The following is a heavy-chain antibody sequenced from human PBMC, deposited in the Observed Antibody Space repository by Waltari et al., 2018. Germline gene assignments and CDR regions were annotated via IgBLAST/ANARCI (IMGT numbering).Heavy chain of an antibody. D-gene: IGHD6-19*01. J-gene: IGHJ6*03. Sequence: QVQLQESGPGLVKPSETLSLTCTVSGGSISSYYWSWIRQPAGKGLEWIGRIYTSGSTNYNPSLKSRVTMSVDTSKNQFSLKLSSVTAADTAVYYCAAQGIAVAGNYYYYYYMDVWGKGTTVTVSS. V-gene: IGHV4-4*07. CDR2: IYTSGST. CDR1: GGSISSYY. CDR3: AAQGIAVAGNYYYYYYMDV.